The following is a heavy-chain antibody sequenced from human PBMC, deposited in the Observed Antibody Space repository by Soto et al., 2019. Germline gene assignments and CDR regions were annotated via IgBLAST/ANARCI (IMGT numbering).Heavy chain of an antibody. CDR2: IIPIFGTA. Sequence: SVKVSCEDSGGTFSSYAISWVRQAPGQGLEWMGGIIPIFGTANYAQKFQGRVTITADESTSTAYMELSSLRSEDTAVYYCAREWSTAFSYFDYWGQGTLVNVSS. CDR3: AREWSTAFSYFDY. CDR1: GGTFSSYA. J-gene: IGHJ4*02. D-gene: IGHD3-3*01. V-gene: IGHV1-69*13.